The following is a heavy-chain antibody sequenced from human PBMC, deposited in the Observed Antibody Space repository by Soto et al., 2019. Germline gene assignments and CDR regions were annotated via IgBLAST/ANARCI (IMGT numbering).Heavy chain of an antibody. V-gene: IGHV3-30-3*01. D-gene: IGHD6-13*01. Sequence: QVQVVESGGGVVQPGRSLRLSCAASGFSFSSYAMHWVRQAPGKGLEGVAVISYDGSNKYYEDSVKGRFTISRDSSKNTVYLQMNSLRGEDTGVYYCARATPRGIAAPGTWGSGMDVWGQGTTVTVSS. CDR3: ARATPRGIAAPGTWGSGMDV. J-gene: IGHJ6*02. CDR1: GFSFSSYA. CDR2: ISYDGSNK.